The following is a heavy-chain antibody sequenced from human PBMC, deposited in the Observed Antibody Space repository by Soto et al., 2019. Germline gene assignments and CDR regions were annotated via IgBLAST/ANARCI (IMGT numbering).Heavy chain of an antibody. V-gene: IGHV3-30*18. D-gene: IGHD2-21*02. CDR1: GFTFSSYG. J-gene: IGHJ4*02. CDR2: ISYDGSNK. Sequence: GGSLRLSCAASGFTFSSYGMHWVRQAPGKGLEWVAVISYDGSNKYYADSVKGRFTISRDNSKNTLYLQMNSLRAEDTAVYYCAKDPCGGDCHADYWGQGTLVTVSS. CDR3: AKDPCGGDCHADY.